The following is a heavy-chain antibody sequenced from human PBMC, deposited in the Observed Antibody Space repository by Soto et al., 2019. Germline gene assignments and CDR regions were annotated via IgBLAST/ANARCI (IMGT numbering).Heavy chain of an antibody. D-gene: IGHD2-2*01. CDR2: VSSSSSHI. Sequence: PGGSLRLSCAASGFTFSRYSMNWVRQAPGKGLEWVSSVSSSSSHIYYADSVKGRFTISRDNADNSLYLQMNSLRADDTAVYFCARGISDYAVVAPAALDVWGQGSTVTVS. V-gene: IGHV3-21*01. CDR3: ARGISDYAVVAPAALDV. J-gene: IGHJ6*02. CDR1: GFTFSRYS.